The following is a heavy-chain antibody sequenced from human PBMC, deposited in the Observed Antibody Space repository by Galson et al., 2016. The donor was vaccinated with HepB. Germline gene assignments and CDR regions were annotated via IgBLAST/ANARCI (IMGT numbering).Heavy chain of an antibody. CDR2: VYHSGNT. D-gene: IGHD1-1*01. J-gene: IGHJ4*02. V-gene: IGHV4-4*02. CDR3: ARGSANVDY. CDR1: GDSVTSNQW. Sequence: LSLTCGVSGDSVTSNQWWSWVRQAPGKGLEWIGEVYHSGNTNFNPSLKSRISMSVDKSMHQFSLKMTSVTAADTAVYYCARGSANVDYWGQGALVTVSS.